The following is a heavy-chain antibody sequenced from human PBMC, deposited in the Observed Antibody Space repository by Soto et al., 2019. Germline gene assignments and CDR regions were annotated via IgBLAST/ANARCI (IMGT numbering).Heavy chain of an antibody. CDR1: GSTFSSYA. CDR2: ISGGDGSP. J-gene: IGHJ4*02. Sequence: GGSLRLSCVASGSTFSSYAMTWVRQAPGKGLEWVSAISGGDGSPSYADFVKGRFTISRDNSKNTLYLHMNSLRADDTAAYYCAKWHTYNYDSLAFSGFDCWGQGTQVTVSS. V-gene: IGHV3-23*01. CDR3: AKWHTYNYDSLAFSGFDC. D-gene: IGHD3-16*01.